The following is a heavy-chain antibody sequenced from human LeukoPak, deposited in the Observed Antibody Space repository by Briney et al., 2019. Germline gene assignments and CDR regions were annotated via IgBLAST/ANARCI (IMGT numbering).Heavy chain of an antibody. Sequence: SETLSLTCAVYGGSFSGYYWSWIRQPPGKGLEWIGEINHSGSTNYNPSPKSRVTTSVDTSKNQFSLKLSSVTAADTAVYYCARGRRRGYCSSTSCYWFDPWGQGTLVTVSS. CDR3: ARGRRRGYCSSTSCYWFDP. D-gene: IGHD2-2*01. V-gene: IGHV4-34*01. CDR2: INHSGST. J-gene: IGHJ5*02. CDR1: GGSFSGYY.